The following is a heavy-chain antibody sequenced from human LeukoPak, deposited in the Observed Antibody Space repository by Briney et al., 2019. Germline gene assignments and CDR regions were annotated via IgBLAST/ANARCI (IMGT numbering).Heavy chain of an antibody. Sequence: GGSLRLSCEASGFTFTTYWIHWVRQGPGKGLVWVSRIKYDGSTSNYADSVKGRFTISRDNAKNTVYLQMNSLRVEDTAVYYCTRDLMGYDVSTGLHHYYMDVWGQGTTVTVSS. CDR3: TRDLMGYDVSTGLHHYYMDV. J-gene: IGHJ6*02. CDR1: GFTFTTYW. D-gene: IGHD3-9*01. V-gene: IGHV3-74*01. CDR2: IKYDGSTS.